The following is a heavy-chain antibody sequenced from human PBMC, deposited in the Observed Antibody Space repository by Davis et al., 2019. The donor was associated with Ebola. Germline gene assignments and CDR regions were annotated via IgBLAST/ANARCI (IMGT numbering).Heavy chain of an antibody. D-gene: IGHD1-14*01. Sequence: GESLKISCAASGFTFGSYWMSWVRQAPGKGLEWVANINQNGNEKYYADSVKGRFTISRDNAKNSLYLQMNSLRAEDTAFYYCVRWYNYGIDVWGQGTTVTVSS. CDR3: VRWYNYGIDV. J-gene: IGHJ6*02. CDR2: INQNGNEK. V-gene: IGHV3-7*03. CDR1: GFTFGSYW.